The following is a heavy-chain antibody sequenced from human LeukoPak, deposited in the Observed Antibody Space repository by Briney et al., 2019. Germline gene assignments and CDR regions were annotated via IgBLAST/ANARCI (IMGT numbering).Heavy chain of an antibody. Sequence: SETLSLTCTVSGGSISSGSYHWSWIRQPAGKGLEWIGRFYTSGTPIYNPSLKSRVTILVDTSRNQFSLKLTSVTAADTAVYYCARGGIPDYWGQGILVTVSS. J-gene: IGHJ4*02. CDR1: GGSISSGSYH. V-gene: IGHV4-61*02. CDR2: FYTSGTP. CDR3: ARGGIPDY. D-gene: IGHD2-21*01.